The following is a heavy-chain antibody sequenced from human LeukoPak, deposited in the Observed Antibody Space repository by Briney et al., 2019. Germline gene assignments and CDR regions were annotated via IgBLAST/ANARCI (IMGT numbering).Heavy chain of an antibody. J-gene: IGHJ4*02. CDR2: INAGNDNT. V-gene: IGHV1-3*01. Sequence: ASVKVSCKASGYTFTSYTMHWVCQAPGQRLEWMGWINAGNDNTKYSQKFQGRVTITRDTSASTAYVELSSLRSEDTAVYYCAREQGSSWHFDYWGQGTLVTVSS. D-gene: IGHD6-13*01. CDR3: AREQGSSWHFDY. CDR1: GYTFTSYT.